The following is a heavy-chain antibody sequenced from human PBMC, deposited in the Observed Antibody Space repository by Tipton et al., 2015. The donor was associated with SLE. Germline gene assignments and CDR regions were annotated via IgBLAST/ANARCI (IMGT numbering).Heavy chain of an antibody. J-gene: IGHJ3*02. CDR1: GGSFSGYY. CDR2: IYHSGST. CDR3: ARTYYDILTGYPQDAFDI. V-gene: IGHV4-34*01. D-gene: IGHD3-9*01. Sequence: TLSLTCAVYGGSFSGYYWSWIRQPPGKGLEWIGSIYHSGSTYYNSSLESRVTISVDTSKNQFSLKLSSVTAADTAVYYCARTYYDILTGYPQDAFDIWGQGTMVTVSS.